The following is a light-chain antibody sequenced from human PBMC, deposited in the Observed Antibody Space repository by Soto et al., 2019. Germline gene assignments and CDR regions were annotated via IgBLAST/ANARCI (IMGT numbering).Light chain of an antibody. Sequence: QSVLTQPPSVSEAPGQRVTISCTGSSSNIGAGYEAHWYQQVPGTAHKLLIYENNNRPSGVPDRFSGSKSGTSASLAITGLQAEDEDEYYCQSYDSSLSGYVFGTGTKLTVL. CDR1: SSNIGAGYE. V-gene: IGLV1-40*01. CDR2: ENN. J-gene: IGLJ1*01. CDR3: QSYDSSLSGYV.